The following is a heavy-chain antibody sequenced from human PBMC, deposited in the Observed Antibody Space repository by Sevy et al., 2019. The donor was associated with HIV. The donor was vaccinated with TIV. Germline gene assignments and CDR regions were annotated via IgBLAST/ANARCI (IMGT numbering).Heavy chain of an antibody. J-gene: IGHJ6*02. CDR2: IDSGGST. D-gene: IGHD3-22*01. CDR1: GFTVSGNY. CDR3: ARDRYYDASGYYYYYYGMDV. Sequence: GGSLRLSCEASGFTVSGNYMAWVRLAPGKGLEWVSLIDSGGSTYYADSVKGRFTISRDNAKNTLYLQMNPLRAEDTAVYFCARDRYYDASGYYYYYYGMDVWGQGTTLTVSS. V-gene: IGHV3-66*01.